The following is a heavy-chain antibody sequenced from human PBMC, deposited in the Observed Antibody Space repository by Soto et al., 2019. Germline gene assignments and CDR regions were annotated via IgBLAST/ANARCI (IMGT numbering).Heavy chain of an antibody. V-gene: IGHV1-69*01. CDR1: GGTFRSYA. D-gene: IGHD2-15*01. CDR2: IIHIFGTA. J-gene: IGHJ4*02. CDR3: ARDVGYFSGGSCYDC. Sequence: QVQRVQSGAEVKKPGSSVKFSCKASGGTFRSYAISWVRQAPGQGLEWMGGIIHIFGTAHYAQKFQGRGTITADESTSTAYMELSSLRSEDTAVYYCARDVGYFSGGSCYDCWGQGTLVTVAS.